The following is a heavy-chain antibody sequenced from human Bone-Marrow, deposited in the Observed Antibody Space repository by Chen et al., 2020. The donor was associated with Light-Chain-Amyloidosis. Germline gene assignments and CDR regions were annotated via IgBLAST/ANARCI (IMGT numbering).Heavy chain of an antibody. Sequence: EVQLVESGGGLVQPGGSLRLSCAASGFTFSSYWMHWVRQAPGKGLVWVSRINSDGSSTSYADSVKGRFTISRDNAKNTLYLQMNSLRAEDTAVYYCARVGDYYDSSGYYYGAFDIWGQGTMVTVSS. V-gene: IGHV3-74*01. CDR1: GFTFSSYW. CDR3: ARVGDYYDSSGYYYGAFDI. CDR2: INSDGSST. D-gene: IGHD3-22*01. J-gene: IGHJ3*02.